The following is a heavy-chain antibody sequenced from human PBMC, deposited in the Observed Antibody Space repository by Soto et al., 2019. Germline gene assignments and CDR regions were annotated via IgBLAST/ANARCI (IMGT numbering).Heavy chain of an antibody. J-gene: IGHJ5*02. D-gene: IGHD1-1*01. CDR1: GGSISSYY. V-gene: IGHV4-59*01. CDR2: IYYSGST. Sequence: SETLSLTCTVSGGSISSYYWSWIRQPPGKGLEWIGYIYYSGSTNYNPSLKSRVTISVDTSKNQFSLKLSSVTAADTAVYYCARSLPWGGTLFDPWGQGTLVTVSS. CDR3: ARSLPWGGTLFDP.